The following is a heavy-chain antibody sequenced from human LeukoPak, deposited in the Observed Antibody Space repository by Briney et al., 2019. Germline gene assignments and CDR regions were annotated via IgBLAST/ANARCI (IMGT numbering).Heavy chain of an antibody. CDR1: GYTFSDYY. CDR2: INPNSGGT. CDR3: ARVKRYGSGSYTD. V-gene: IGHV1-2*02. Sequence: ASVKVSCKASGYTFSDYYMHWVRQAPGQGHEWMGWINPNSGGTNYAQMFQGRVTMTRDTSISTAYMELSRLRPDDTAVYYCARVKRYGSGSYTDWGQGTLVTVSS. J-gene: IGHJ4*02. D-gene: IGHD3-10*01.